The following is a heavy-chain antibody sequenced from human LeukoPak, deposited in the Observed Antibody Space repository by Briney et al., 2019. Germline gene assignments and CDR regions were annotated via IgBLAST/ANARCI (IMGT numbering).Heavy chain of an antibody. Sequence: ASVKVSCKASGYTFSTYYMYWVRQSPGQGLEWMGAINPTGTDTIYAQTFQGRVTMTRDLSTSTVYMELSSLRSEDTAVYYCASTVSGSYGENWFDPWGQGTLVTVSS. D-gene: IGHD3-16*01. CDR1: GYTFSTYY. J-gene: IGHJ5*02. V-gene: IGHV1-46*01. CDR3: ASTVSGSYGENWFDP. CDR2: INPTGTDT.